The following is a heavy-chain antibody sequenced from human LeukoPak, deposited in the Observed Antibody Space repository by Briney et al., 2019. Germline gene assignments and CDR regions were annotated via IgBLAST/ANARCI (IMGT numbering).Heavy chain of an antibody. CDR3: ARDYDYGDYPGY. D-gene: IGHD4-17*01. V-gene: IGHV1-46*01. Sequence: ASVKVSCKASGSTFTSYYLHWVRQAPGQGLEWVGVINPSGGTNTYAQKFQGRVTMTSDTSTGTIYMEVSSLRAEDTALYYCARDYDYGDYPGYWGQGTLVTVSS. J-gene: IGHJ4*02. CDR2: INPSGGTN. CDR1: GSTFTSYY.